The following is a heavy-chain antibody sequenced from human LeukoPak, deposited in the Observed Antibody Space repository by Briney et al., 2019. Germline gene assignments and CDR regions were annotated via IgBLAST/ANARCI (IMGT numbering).Heavy chain of an antibody. J-gene: IGHJ3*02. CDR1: GYTFTGYY. Sequence: ASVTVSCKASGYTFTGYYMHWVRLAPAPGLEWMGWINPNSGGTNYAQKFQGRVTMARDTSISTAYMELSRLRSDDAAVCYCARDGSSGSYQAAFDIWGQGTMVTVSS. V-gene: IGHV1-2*02. CDR2: INPNSGGT. CDR3: ARDGSSGSYQAAFDI. D-gene: IGHD1-26*01.